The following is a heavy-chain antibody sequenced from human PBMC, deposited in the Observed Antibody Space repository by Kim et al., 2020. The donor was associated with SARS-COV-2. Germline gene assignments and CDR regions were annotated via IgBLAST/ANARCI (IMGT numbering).Heavy chain of an antibody. V-gene: IGHV3-23*01. CDR3: AKCSTRANVDTAMANYFDY. J-gene: IGHJ4*02. D-gene: IGHD5-18*01. CDR2: ISGSGGST. CDR1: GFTFSSYA. Sequence: GGSLRLSCAASGFTFSSYAMSWVRQAPGKGLEWVLAISGSGGSTYYADSVKGRFTISRDNSKNTLYLQMNSLRAEDTAVYYCAKCSTRANVDTAMANYFDYWGQGTLVTVSS.